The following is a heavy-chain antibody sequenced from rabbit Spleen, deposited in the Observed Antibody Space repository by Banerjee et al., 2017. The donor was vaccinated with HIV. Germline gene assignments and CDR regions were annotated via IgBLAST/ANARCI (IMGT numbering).Heavy chain of an antibody. CDR2: INAVTGKA. J-gene: IGHJ6*01. CDR1: GFSFSDRDV. CDR3: ARDTSSSFSSYGMDL. V-gene: IGHV1S45*01. Sequence: QEQLVESGGGLVQPEGSLTLTCKASGFSFSDRDVLCWVRQAPGKGLQWIACINAVTGKAVYASWAKGRFTCSKTSSTTVTLQMTSLTVADTATYFCARDTSSSFSSYGMDLWGPGTLVTVS. D-gene: IGHD1-1*01.